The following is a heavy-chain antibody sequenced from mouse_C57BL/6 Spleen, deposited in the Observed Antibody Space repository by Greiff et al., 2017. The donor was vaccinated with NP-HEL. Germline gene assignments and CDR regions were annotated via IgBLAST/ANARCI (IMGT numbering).Heavy chain of an antibody. Sequence: VQLQQSGPELVKPGDSVKISCKASGYSFTGYFMNWVMQSHGKSLEWIGRINPYNGDTFYNQKFKGKATLTVDKSSSTAHMELRSLTSEDSAVYCCARKGAYYCSLYYFDYWGQGTPLTVSS. D-gene: IGHD1-1*01. J-gene: IGHJ2*01. CDR3: ARKGAYYCSLYYFDY. CDR1: GYSFTGYF. V-gene: IGHV1-20*01. CDR2: INPYNGDT.